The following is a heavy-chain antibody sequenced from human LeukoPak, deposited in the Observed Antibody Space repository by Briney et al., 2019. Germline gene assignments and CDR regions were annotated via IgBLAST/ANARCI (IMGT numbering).Heavy chain of an antibody. CDR1: GYTFSDYY. CDR2: VFPRSGDT. Sequence: ASVTVSCKASGYTFSDYYIHWVRQAPGEGLEWVGWVFPRSGDTYYSQRFHGRVAMTTDTSINTAYMELSRLKSDDTGVYFCARPPRDLVSATPSPVWGQCSLVTVSS. CDR3: ARPPRDLVSATPSPV. J-gene: IGHJ1*01. D-gene: IGHD5/OR15-5a*01. V-gene: IGHV1-2*02.